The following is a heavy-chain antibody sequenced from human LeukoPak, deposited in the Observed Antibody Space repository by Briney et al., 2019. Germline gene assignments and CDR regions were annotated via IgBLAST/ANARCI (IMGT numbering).Heavy chain of an antibody. D-gene: IGHD3-3*01. CDR3: ARKRGVVIPGLGY. CDR2: INPNSGGT. V-gene: IGHV1-2*02. Sequence: ASVKVSCKASGYTFTGYYMHWVRQAPGQGLEWMEWINPNSGGTNYAQKFQGRVTMTRDTSISTAYTELSRLRSDDTAVYYCARKRGVVIPGLGYWGQGTLVTVSS. CDR1: GYTFTGYY. J-gene: IGHJ4*02.